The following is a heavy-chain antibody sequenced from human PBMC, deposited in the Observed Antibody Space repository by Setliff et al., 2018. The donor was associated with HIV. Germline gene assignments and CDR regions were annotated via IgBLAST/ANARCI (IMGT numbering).Heavy chain of an antibody. J-gene: IGHJ6*03. CDR2: IYTSGST. V-gene: IGHV4-61*09. CDR3: ARGARLLAGYSDRWDYYYMDV. Sequence: SETLSLTCTVSGGSISSGSYYWSWIRQPAGKGLEWIGHIYTSGSTNYNPSLKSRVTISVDTSKNQFSLKVNSVTAADTAVYYCARGARLLAGYSDRWDYYYMDVWGKGTTVTVSS. CDR1: GGSISSGSYY. D-gene: IGHD6-13*01.